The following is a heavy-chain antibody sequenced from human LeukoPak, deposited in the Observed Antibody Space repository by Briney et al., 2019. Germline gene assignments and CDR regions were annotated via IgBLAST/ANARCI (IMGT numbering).Heavy chain of an antibody. Sequence: SQTLSPTRSLSAYSISSGYYWAWIRQPPGKGLEWIGSIYHSGSTYYNPSLKSRVTISVDMSKNQFSLKLSSVTAADTAVYYCARAFDGYNYGYFDYWGQGTLVTVSS. J-gene: IGHJ4*02. V-gene: IGHV4-38-2*02. CDR2: IYHSGST. CDR1: AYSISSGYY. CDR3: ARAFDGYNYGYFDY. D-gene: IGHD5-24*01.